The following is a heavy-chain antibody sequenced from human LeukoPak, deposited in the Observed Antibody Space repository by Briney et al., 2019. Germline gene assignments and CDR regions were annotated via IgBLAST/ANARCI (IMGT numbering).Heavy chain of an antibody. Sequence: GASVKVSCKASGYTFTSYGISRVRQAPGQGLEWMGWISAYNGNTNYAQKLQGRVTMTTDTSTSTAYMELRSLRSDDTAVYYCARDGEQLVARYYYYGMDVWGQGTTVTVSS. CDR1: GYTFTSYG. CDR3: ARDGEQLVARYYYYGMDV. V-gene: IGHV1-18*01. CDR2: ISAYNGNT. D-gene: IGHD6-6*01. J-gene: IGHJ6*02.